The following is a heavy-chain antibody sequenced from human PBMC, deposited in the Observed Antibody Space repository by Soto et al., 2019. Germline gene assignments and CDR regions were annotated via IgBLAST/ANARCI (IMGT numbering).Heavy chain of an antibody. CDR1: GFTFSSYG. V-gene: IGHV3-33*01. CDR3: ARARGYSYGRAFVKDPDWSDP. Sequence: QVQLVESGGGVVQPGRSLRLSCAASGFTFSSYGMHWVRQAPGKGLEWVAVIWYDGSNKYYADSVKGRFTISRDNSKNTRYLQMNSRRAEDTAVYYCARARGYSYGRAFVKDPDWSDPWGQGTLVTVSS. CDR2: IWYDGSNK. J-gene: IGHJ5*02. D-gene: IGHD5-18*01.